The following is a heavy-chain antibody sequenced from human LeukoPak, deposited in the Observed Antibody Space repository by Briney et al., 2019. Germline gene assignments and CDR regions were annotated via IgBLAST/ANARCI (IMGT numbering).Heavy chain of an antibody. CDR1: GGSISRYY. CDR3: ARGGLTYDSSLDY. Sequence: SGTLSLTCTVSGGSISRYYWSWIRQPPGKGLEWIGYVYYSGSTNYNPSLKSRVTISLDTSKNQFSLKLSSVTAADTAVYYCARGGLTYDSSLDYWGQGTLVTVSS. CDR2: VYYSGST. J-gene: IGHJ4*02. V-gene: IGHV4-59*01. D-gene: IGHD3-22*01.